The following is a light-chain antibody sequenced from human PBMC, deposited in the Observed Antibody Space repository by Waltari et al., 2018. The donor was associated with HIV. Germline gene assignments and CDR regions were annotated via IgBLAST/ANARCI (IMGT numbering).Light chain of an antibody. Sequence: SYVLTQPPSVSVAPGQTARIPCGGANIGMKSAHWYLQKPGQAPVLVVHDDSDRPSGIPERFSGSNSGNTATLTISRVEAGDEADYYCQVWDSSSDHVVFGGGTKLTVL. CDR3: QVWDSSSDHVV. V-gene: IGLV3-21*02. J-gene: IGLJ2*01. CDR1: NIGMKS. CDR2: DDS.